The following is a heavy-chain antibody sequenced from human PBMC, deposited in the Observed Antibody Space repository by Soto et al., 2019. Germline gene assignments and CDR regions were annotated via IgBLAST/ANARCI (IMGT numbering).Heavy chain of an antibody. D-gene: IGHD3-3*01. CDR1: GGSISSYY. V-gene: IGHV4-59*01. CDR2: IYYSGST. J-gene: IGHJ6*02. Sequence: SETLSLTCTVSGGSISSYYWSWIRQPPGKGLEWIGYIYYSGSTNYNPSLKSRVTISVDTSKNQFSLKLSSVTAADTAVYYCARGNASYDFWRPFYYYSGMDVWGQGTTVTVS. CDR3: ARGNASYDFWRPFYYYSGMDV.